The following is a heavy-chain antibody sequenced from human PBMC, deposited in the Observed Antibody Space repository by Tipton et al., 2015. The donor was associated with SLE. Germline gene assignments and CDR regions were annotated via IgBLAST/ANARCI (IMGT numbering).Heavy chain of an antibody. CDR3: ARLRNYYYDSSGYSGWFDP. Sequence: TLSLTCTVSGGSISSYYWSWIRQSPGKGLEWIGYISYTGSTNCNPSLKSRVTISLDTSKNQFSLRLSSVTAADTAVYYCARLRNYYYDSSGYSGWFDPWGQGTLVTVSS. D-gene: IGHD3-22*01. V-gene: IGHV4-59*12. CDR2: ISYTGST. J-gene: IGHJ5*02. CDR1: GGSISSYY.